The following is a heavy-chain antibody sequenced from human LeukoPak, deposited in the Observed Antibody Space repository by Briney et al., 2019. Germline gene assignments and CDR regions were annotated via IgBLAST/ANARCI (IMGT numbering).Heavy chain of an antibody. V-gene: IGHV3-23*01. D-gene: IGHD3-10*01. CDR1: GITVSNYA. CDR2: ISGSAGGT. J-gene: IGHJ4*02. Sequence: PGGSLRLSCVVSGITVSNYAINWVRQAPVKGLEWVSGISGSAGGTKYADSVKGRFTISRDNSLNTVYLQMNSLRAEDTAVYFCAKRGIVIRGILIIGFHKEAYYFDYWGQGILVTVSS. CDR3: AKRGIVIRGILIIGFHKEAYYFDY.